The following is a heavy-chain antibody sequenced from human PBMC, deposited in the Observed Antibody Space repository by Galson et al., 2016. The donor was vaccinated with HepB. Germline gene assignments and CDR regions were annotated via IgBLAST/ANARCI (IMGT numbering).Heavy chain of an antibody. CDR1: GGSVRNGDYY. Sequence: QVQLQESGPGLVKPSETLSLTCTVSGGSVRNGDYYWSWIRQPPGKGLEWIGYIYHSGTTNYNPSLESRVTMSVDTPNNKFFRKLSSVTAADTAVYFCARAFGRGYDFDYWGQGILVSVSS. V-gene: IGHV4-61*08. D-gene: IGHD5-12*01. CDR3: ARAFGRGYDFDY. CDR2: IYHSGTT. J-gene: IGHJ4*02.